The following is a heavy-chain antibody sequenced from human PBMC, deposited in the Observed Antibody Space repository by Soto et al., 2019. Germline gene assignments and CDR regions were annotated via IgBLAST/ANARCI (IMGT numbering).Heavy chain of an antibody. CDR2: IRYDGSRQ. CDR1: GFTFSNYA. CDR3: ARDRWTLSGVIIIHGMDE. V-gene: IGHV3-30*04. J-gene: IGHJ6*02. D-gene: IGHD3-3*01. Sequence: GGSLRLSCSVSGFTFSNYAMTWVRQAPGKGLEWVSSIRYDGSRQYYADSVKGQFTISRDNSKNMLYLQMNSLRAEDRAVYYCARDRWTLSGVIIIHGMDELGQGTTVTVSS.